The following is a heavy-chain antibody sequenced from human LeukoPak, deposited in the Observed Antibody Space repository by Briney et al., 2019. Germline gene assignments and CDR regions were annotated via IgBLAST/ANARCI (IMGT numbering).Heavy chain of an antibody. Sequence: GGSLRLSCAPSGFTFSSDSMNWVRQAPGQGLEWVSSISSSSSYIYYADSVKGRFTISRDNAKNSLYLQMNSLRAEDTAVYYCARELEDSSGYFRDYWGQGTLVTLSS. CDR3: ARELEDSSGYFRDY. V-gene: IGHV3-21*01. CDR2: ISSSSSYI. CDR1: GFTFSSDS. D-gene: IGHD3-22*01. J-gene: IGHJ4*02.